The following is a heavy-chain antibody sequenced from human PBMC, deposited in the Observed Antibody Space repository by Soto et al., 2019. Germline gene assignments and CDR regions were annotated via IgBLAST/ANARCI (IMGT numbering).Heavy chain of an antibody. D-gene: IGHD3-10*01. Sequence: PSETLSLTCTVSGGSISSGGYYWSWIRQHPGKGLEWIGYIYYSGSTYYNPSLKSRVTISVDTSKNQFSLKLSSVTAADTAVYYCARNWRFGELLGWFDPWGQGTLVTVSS. CDR3: ARNWRFGELLGWFDP. CDR2: IYYSGST. J-gene: IGHJ5*02. V-gene: IGHV4-31*03. CDR1: GGSISSGGYY.